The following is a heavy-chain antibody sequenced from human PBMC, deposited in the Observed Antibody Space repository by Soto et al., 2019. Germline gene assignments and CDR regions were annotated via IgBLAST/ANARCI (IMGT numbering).Heavy chain of an antibody. CDR2: IYTAGGT. CDR1: GFTVSNTY. Sequence: GGSLRLSCAASGFTVSNTYVTWVRQPPGKGLECVSVIYTAGGTSYADSVKGRFIISRDNSKNTLYLQMNSLRAEDTAVYYCARALPVAKGGFDPWGQGTLVTVSS. D-gene: IGHD2-2*01. V-gene: IGHV3-53*01. J-gene: IGHJ5*02. CDR3: ARALPVAKGGFDP.